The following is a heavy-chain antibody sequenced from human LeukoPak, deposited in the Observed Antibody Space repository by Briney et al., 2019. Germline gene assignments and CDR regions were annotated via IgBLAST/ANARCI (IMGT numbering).Heavy chain of an antibody. CDR3: AKGGEYGFLDY. CDR1: GFTFSSYA. J-gene: IGHJ4*02. CDR2: TIGGGGST. Sequence: WRSLRLSCAASGFTFSSYAMSWGRQAQGQGLEWVSATIGGGGSTYYPDSVKGRSTISRDNSKNTLYLQMNSLRAEDTAVYYCAKGGEYGFLDYWGQGTLVTVSS. D-gene: IGHD2/OR15-2a*01. V-gene: IGHV3-23*01.